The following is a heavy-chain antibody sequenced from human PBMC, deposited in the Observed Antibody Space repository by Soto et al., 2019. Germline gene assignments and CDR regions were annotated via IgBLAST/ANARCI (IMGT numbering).Heavy chain of an antibody. CDR3: ATRGSTSQAFSYYYMDV. CDR1: GFTFSSYS. D-gene: IGHD2-2*01. Sequence: GGSLRLSCAASGFTFSSYSMNWVRQAPGKGLEWVSSISSSSSYIYYADSVKGRFTISRDNAKNSLYLQMNSLRAEDTAVYYCATRGSTSQAFSYYYMDVWGKGTTVTVSS. V-gene: IGHV3-21*01. J-gene: IGHJ6*03. CDR2: ISSSSSYI.